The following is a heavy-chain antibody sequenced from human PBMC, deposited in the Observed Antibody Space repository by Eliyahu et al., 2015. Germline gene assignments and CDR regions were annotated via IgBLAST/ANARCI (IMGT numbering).Heavy chain of an antibody. V-gene: IGHV4-34*01. Sequence: QVQLQQWGAGLLKPSETLSLTCAVYGGSFSGYYWSWIRQPPGKGLEWIGEINHSGSTNYNPSLKSRVTISVDTSKNQFSLKVSSVTAADTAVFYCARLPVTTSHYYYYMDVWGKGTTVTVSS. J-gene: IGHJ6*03. D-gene: IGHD4-17*01. CDR3: ARLPVTTSHYYYYMDV. CDR2: INHSGST. CDR1: GGSFSGYY.